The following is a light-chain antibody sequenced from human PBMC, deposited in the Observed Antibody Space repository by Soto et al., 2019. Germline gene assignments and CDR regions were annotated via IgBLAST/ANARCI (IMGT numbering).Light chain of an antibody. CDR3: AAWDDSLNGYV. CDR1: GSNIGSNT. CDR2: NNS. Sequence: QSVLTQPPSASATPGQRVTISCSGSGSNIGSNTVNWYQQLPGTAPKLLIYNNSQRPSGVPDRFSGSKSGTSASLAISGLQSDIEADYYCAAWDDSLNGYVFGIGTKLTVL. J-gene: IGLJ1*01. V-gene: IGLV1-44*01.